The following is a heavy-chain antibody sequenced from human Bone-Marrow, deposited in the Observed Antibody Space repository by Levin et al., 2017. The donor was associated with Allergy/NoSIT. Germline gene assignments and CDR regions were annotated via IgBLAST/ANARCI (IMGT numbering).Heavy chain of an antibody. D-gene: IGHD4-17*01. CDR3: ATKGHYGDYFDY. Sequence: GESLKISCKASGYTFTSYYMHWVRQAPGQGLEWMGIINPSGGSTSYAQKFQGRVTMTRDTSTSTVFMDLSSLRSEDTAVYYCATKGHYGDYFDYWGQGTLVTVSS. CDR2: INPSGGST. V-gene: IGHV1-46*01. CDR1: GYTFTSYY. J-gene: IGHJ4*02.